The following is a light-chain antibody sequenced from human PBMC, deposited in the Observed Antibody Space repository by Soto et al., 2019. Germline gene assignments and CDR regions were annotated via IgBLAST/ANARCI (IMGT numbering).Light chain of an antibody. J-gene: IGKJ4*01. CDR3: QQRSNWPLT. CDR1: QSVSSY. CDR2: DAS. V-gene: IGKV3-11*01. Sequence: QYPCTLPFYPAEIATLSCRASQSVSSYLAWYQQKPGQAPRLLIYDASNRATGIPARFSGSGSGTDFTLTISSLEPEDFAVYYCQQRSNWPLTFGGGTKVDIK.